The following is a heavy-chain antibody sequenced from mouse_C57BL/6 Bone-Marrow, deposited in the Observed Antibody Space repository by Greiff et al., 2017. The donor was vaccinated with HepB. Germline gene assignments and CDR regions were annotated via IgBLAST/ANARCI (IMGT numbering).Heavy chain of an antibody. Sequence: EVKLVESGPELVKPGASVKMSCKASGYTFTDYNMHWVKQSHGKSLEWIGYINPNNGGTSYNQKFKGKATLTVNKSSSTAYMELRSLTSEDSAVYYCARRHYYGSSYGNYFDYWGQGTTLTVSS. CDR2: INPNNGGT. V-gene: IGHV1-22*01. D-gene: IGHD1-1*01. CDR3: ARRHYYGSSYGNYFDY. J-gene: IGHJ2*01. CDR1: GYTFTDYN.